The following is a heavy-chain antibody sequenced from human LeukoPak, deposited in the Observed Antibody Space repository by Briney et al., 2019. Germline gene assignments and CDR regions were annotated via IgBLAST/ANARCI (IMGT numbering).Heavy chain of an antibody. V-gene: IGHV3-66*01. CDR3: ARDWRSSNWYYSDY. J-gene: IGHJ4*02. CDR2: IYSGGST. D-gene: IGHD6-13*01. CDR1: GFTVSNNY. Sequence: GGSLRLSCAASGFTVSNNYMSWVRQAPGKGLEWVSVIYSGGSTYYADSVKGRFTVSRDNSKNTVYLQMNSLRAEDTAVYYCARDWRSSNWYYSDYWGQGTLVTVSS.